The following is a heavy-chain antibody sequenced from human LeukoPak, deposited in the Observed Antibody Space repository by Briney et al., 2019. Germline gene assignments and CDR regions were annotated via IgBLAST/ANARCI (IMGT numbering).Heavy chain of an antibody. D-gene: IGHD1-1*01. CDR3: ARPNWNNWFDP. Sequence: PSETLSLTCAVYGGSFSGYYWSWIRQPPGKGLEWIGEINHSGSTNYNPSLKSRVTISVDTSKNQFSLKLSSVTAADTAVYYCARPNWNNWFDPWGQGTLVTDSS. V-gene: IGHV4-34*01. J-gene: IGHJ5*02. CDR1: GGSFSGYY. CDR2: INHSGST.